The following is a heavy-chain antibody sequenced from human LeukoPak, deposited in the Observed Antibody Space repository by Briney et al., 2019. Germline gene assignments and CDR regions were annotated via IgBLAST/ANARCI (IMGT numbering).Heavy chain of an antibody. Sequence: GASVKVSCKASGYTFSDYYIHWVRQAHGQGLEWMGWINPNSGGTKYAQKFQGRVTMTRDTSISTAYMDLSSLGSDDTAVFYCVRKSATRRTSEFDYWGQGTPVTVSS. V-gene: IGHV1-2*02. CDR2: INPNSGGT. CDR3: VRKSATRRTSEFDY. D-gene: IGHD2-15*01. CDR1: GYTFSDYY. J-gene: IGHJ4*02.